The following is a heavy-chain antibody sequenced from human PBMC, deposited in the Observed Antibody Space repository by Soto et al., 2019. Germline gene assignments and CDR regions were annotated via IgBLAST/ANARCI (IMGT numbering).Heavy chain of an antibody. Sequence: EVQLAESGGGLVQPGGSLRLSCATSGFSFSSYWMSWVRQAPGKGLEWVANIKEDGSEKYYVDSVTGRFTISRDDAKNSVFLQMNRLRVGDTAVYYCARDKPPEYKNSFTNCMDVWGQGTTVTVAS. CDR2: IKEDGSEK. CDR3: ARDKPPEYKNSFTNCMDV. CDR1: GFSFSSYW. J-gene: IGHJ6*02. D-gene: IGHD6-6*01. V-gene: IGHV3-7*03.